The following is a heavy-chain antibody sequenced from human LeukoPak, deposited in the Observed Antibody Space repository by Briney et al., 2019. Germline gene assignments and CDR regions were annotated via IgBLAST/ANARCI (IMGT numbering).Heavy chain of an antibody. CDR3: ASRPAGSTWYGVFDY. CDR2: VFYPGSA. D-gene: IGHD6-13*01. Sequence: SETLSLTCTVSGGPIDRHYWSWIRQPPGKGLEWIGYVFYPGSANYNPSLKSRVTMSLDTARDQFSLRLTSVTAADTAIYYCASRPAGSTWYGVFDYWSQGTLVTVSS. J-gene: IGHJ4*02. CDR1: GGPIDRHY. V-gene: IGHV4-59*11.